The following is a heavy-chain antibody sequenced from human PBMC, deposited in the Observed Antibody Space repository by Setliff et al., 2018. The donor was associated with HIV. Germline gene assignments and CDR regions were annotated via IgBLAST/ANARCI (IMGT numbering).Heavy chain of an antibody. CDR3: ARGRVLEWLLNH. D-gene: IGHD3-3*01. Sequence: GGSLRLSCAASGFTFSSYAMHWVRQAPGKGLEWVAVIWYDGSNTHYADSVKGRFTISRDNSRNMIFLQMNSLRVDDTAVYYCARGRVLEWLLNHWGQGTRVTSPQ. CDR2: IWYDGSNT. CDR1: GFTFSSYA. V-gene: IGHV3-33*08. J-gene: IGHJ4*02.